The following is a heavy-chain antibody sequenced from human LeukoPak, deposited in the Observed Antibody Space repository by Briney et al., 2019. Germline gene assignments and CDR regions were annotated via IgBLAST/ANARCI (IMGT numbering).Heavy chain of an antibody. CDR2: IIDTGST. D-gene: IGHD3-10*01. CDR3: AXXXXXXXXXXGVNLHYYMDV. V-gene: IGHV4-34*12. J-gene: IGHJ6*03. Sequence: PSETLSLTCAVYDGSFSGYYWTWIRQPPGKGLEWIGEIIDTGSTNYNPSLKSRVTISVDTSKNQFSLKLSSVTAADTAVYYCAXXXXXXXXXXGVNLHYYMDVWGKGTTVTISS. CDR1: DGSFSGYY.